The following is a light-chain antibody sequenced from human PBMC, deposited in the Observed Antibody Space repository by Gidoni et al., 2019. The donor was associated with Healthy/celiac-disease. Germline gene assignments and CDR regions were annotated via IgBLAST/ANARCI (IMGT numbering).Light chain of an antibody. Sequence: SLAVTPGEPASISCRSSQSLLHSNGYNYLDWYLQKPGQSPQLLIYLGSNRASGVPDRFSGSGSGTDFTLKISRVEAEDVGVYYCMQALQTPWTFGQGTKVEIK. CDR3: MQALQTPWT. CDR1: QSLLHSNGYNY. V-gene: IGKV2-28*01. CDR2: LGS. J-gene: IGKJ1*01.